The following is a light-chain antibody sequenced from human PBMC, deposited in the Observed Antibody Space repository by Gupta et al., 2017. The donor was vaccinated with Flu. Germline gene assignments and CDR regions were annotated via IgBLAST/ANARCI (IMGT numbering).Light chain of an antibody. CDR3: HQDVSTPLT. Sequence: DIVMTQSPDSLAVSLGERATINCKSSQSIFFSFYNKNYVAWYQQKPGQPPKLLIYWASSRQSGVPDRISGSGSGTDFTLTISSLHAEDAAVYYCHQDVSTPLTFGGGTKVEIK. CDR1: QSIFFSFYNKNY. V-gene: IGKV4-1*01. CDR2: WAS. J-gene: IGKJ4*01.